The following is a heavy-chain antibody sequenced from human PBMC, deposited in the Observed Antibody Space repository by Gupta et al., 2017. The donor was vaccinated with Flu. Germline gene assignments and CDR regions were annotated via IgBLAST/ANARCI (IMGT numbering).Heavy chain of an antibody. D-gene: IGHD2-2*01. V-gene: IGHV3-21*04. Sequence: EVQLVESGGGLVRAGGSLTLSCTGSGFRFNYHSINWVRQAPGKGLEWLSSISTTETYTDYADSVEGRFTISRDNAKNSSYLQMRGLRVEDTAVYYCAREPYAYHYLDVWGRGTTVTVSS. CDR1: GFRFNYHS. CDR2: ISTTETYT. CDR3: AREPYAYHYLDV. J-gene: IGHJ6*03.